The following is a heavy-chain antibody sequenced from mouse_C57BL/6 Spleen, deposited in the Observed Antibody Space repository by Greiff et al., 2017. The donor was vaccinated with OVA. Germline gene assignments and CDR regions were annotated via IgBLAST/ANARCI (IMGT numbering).Heavy chain of an antibody. J-gene: IGHJ3*01. CDR3: ARDSYYDYDPAY. Sequence: EVQRVESGGGLVKPGGSLKLSCAASGFTFSSYAMSWVRQTPEKRLEWVATISDGGSYTYYPDNVKGRFTISRDNAKNNLYLQMSHLKSEDTAMYYCARDSYYDYDPAYWGQGTLVTVSA. D-gene: IGHD2-4*01. CDR2: ISDGGSYT. V-gene: IGHV5-4*01. CDR1: GFTFSSYA.